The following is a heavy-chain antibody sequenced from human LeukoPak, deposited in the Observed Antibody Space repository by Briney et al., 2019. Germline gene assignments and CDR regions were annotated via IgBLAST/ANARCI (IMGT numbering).Heavy chain of an antibody. J-gene: IGHJ3*02. CDR1: GYTFTSYY. V-gene: IGHV1-46*01. CDR3: ARGREGEAYCGGDCFPRAFDI. Sequence: ASVKVSCKASGYTFTSYYMHWVRQAPGQGLEWMGIINPSGGSTSYAQKFQGRVTMTRDTSTSTVYMELSSLRSEDPAVYYCARGREGEAYCGGDCFPRAFDIWGQGTMVTVSS. D-gene: IGHD2-21*02. CDR2: INPSGGST.